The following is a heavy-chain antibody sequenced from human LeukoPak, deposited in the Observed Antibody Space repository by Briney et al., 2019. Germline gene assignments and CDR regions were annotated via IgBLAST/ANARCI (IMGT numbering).Heavy chain of an antibody. V-gene: IGHV4-59*01. CDR1: GGSISSYY. Sequence: SETLSLTCTVSGGSISSYYWSWIRQPPGKGLEWVGYIYYSGSTNYNPSLKSRVTISVDTSKNQFSLKLSSVTAADTAVYYCAREQYGLDYWGQGTLVTVSS. J-gene: IGHJ4*02. CDR3: AREQYGLDY. CDR2: IYYSGST. D-gene: IGHD4-17*01.